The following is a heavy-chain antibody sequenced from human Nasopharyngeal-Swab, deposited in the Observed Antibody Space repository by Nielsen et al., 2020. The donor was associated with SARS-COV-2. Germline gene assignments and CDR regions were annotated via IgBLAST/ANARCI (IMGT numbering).Heavy chain of an antibody. V-gene: IGHV3-53*01. J-gene: IGHJ1*01. CDR3: ARDFLGGDSTN. CDR2: IFSGGST. D-gene: IGHD4-17*01. Sequence: GESLKISCEASGFTVSSNYMSWVRQAPRKGLEWVSVIFSGGSTFYADSVKGRFTISRDTSKNTLYLQMFSLRAEGTAVYYCARDFLGGDSTNWGQGTLVTVSS. CDR1: GFTVSSNY.